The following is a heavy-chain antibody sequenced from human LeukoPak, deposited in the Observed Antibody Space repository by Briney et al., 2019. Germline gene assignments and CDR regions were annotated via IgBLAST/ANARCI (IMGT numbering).Heavy chain of an antibody. CDR2: INQDGSAK. CDR3: ARVYSSGWYQTGFDY. V-gene: IGHV3-7*01. CDR1: EFTFSTYW. D-gene: IGHD6-19*01. Sequence: GGSLRPSCAASEFTFSTYWMSWVRQAPGKGLEWVANINQDGSAKYYVDSVKGRFTISRDNAKNSLYLQMNSLRVEDTAVYYCARVYSSGWYQTGFDYWGQGTLVTVSS. J-gene: IGHJ4*02.